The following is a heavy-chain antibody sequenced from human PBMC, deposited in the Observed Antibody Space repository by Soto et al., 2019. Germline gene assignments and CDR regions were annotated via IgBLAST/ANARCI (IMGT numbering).Heavy chain of an antibody. CDR2: TYYRSKWYY. V-gene: IGHV6-1*01. CDR1: GDSVSSNSAG. CDR3: ARGEQYSGRIFDY. J-gene: IGHJ4*01. Sequence: SQTLSLTCAITGDSVSSNSAGWSWVRQSPSRGLEWLGRTYYRSKWYYEYAVSVRGRITINPDTSKNQYSLQLNSVTPEDTAVYFCARGEQYSGRIFDYWGQGTLVTVSS. D-gene: IGHD1-26*01.